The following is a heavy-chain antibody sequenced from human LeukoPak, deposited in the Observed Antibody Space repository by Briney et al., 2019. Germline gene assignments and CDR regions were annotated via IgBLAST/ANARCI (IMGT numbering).Heavy chain of an antibody. V-gene: IGHV4-30-4*01. CDR1: GGSISSGDYY. D-gene: IGHD3-3*01. J-gene: IGHJ3*02. CDR3: AREGSLIFGVVTPYAFDI. Sequence: SQTLSLNCTVSGGSISSGDYYWSWIRQPPGKGLEWIGYIYYSGSTYYNPSLKSRVTISVDTSKNQFSLKLSSVTAADTAVYYCAREGSLIFGVVTPYAFDIWGQGTMVTVSS. CDR2: IYYSGST.